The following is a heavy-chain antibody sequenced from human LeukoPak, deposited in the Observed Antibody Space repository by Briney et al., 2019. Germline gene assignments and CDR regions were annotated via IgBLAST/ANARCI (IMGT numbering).Heavy chain of an antibody. V-gene: IGHV3-20*04. CDR1: GFTFDDYG. CDR3: ARVARGDYYYYYMDV. J-gene: IGHJ6*03. Sequence: PGGSLRLSCAASGFTFDDYGMNWVRQAPGKGLEWVSGINWSGGSTGYADSVKGRFTISRDNAKNSLYLQMNSLRAEDTALYYCARVARGDYYYYYMDVWGKGTTVTVSS. D-gene: IGHD3-10*01. CDR2: INWSGGST.